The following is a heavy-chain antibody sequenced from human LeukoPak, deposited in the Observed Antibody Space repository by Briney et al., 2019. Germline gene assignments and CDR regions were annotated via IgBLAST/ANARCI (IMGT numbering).Heavy chain of an antibody. CDR2: MNPNSGNT. D-gene: IGHD3-22*01. V-gene: IGHV1-8*01. J-gene: IGHJ4*02. Sequence: GASVKVSCKASGYTFTSYDINRVRQATGQGLEWMGWMNPNSGNTGYAQKFQGRVTTTRNTSISTAYMELSSLRSEDTAVYYCARVPYYDSSGYYYEPFDYWGQGTLVTVSS. CDR1: GYTFTSYD. CDR3: ARVPYYDSSGYYYEPFDY.